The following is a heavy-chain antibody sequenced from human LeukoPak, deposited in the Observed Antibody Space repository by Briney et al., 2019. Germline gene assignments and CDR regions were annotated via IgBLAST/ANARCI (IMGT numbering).Heavy chain of an antibody. CDR1: GGSISSDTYY. V-gene: IGHV4-61*02. D-gene: IGHD3-16*01. CDR3: ARGGPAARLITFGGVTDY. CDR2: IYSSGST. J-gene: IGHJ4*02. Sequence: SETLSLTCTVSGGSISSDTYYWTWIRQPAGKGLEWIGRIYSSGSTNYNPSLKSRVTISVDTSKNQFSLKLSSVTAADTAVYYCARGGPAARLITFGGVTDYWGQGTLVTVSS.